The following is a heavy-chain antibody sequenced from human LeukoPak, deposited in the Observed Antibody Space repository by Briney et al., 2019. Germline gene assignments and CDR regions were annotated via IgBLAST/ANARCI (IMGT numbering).Heavy chain of an antibody. D-gene: IGHD3-22*01. V-gene: IGHV4-4*08. CDR2: IYTNGIT. CDR3: ARRAYYDTSGYSPASGYFDL. Sequence: PSDTLSLTCTVSGGSLFGHYFIWIRQAPGKGLEWIGYIYTNGITSYSPSLRSRGTMSIATSRSQFSLRLTSVTAADTAIYYCARRAYYDTSGYSPASGYFDLWGRGTLVTVSS. CDR1: GGSLFGHY. J-gene: IGHJ2*01.